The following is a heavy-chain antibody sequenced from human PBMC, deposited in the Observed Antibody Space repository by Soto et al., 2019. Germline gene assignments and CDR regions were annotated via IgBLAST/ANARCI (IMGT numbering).Heavy chain of an antibody. CDR1: GGTFSSYA. J-gene: IGHJ5*02. CDR2: IIPIFGTA. Sequence: QVQLVQSGAEVKKPGSSVKVSCKASGGTFSSYAISWVRQAPGQGLEWMGGIIPIFGTANYAQKFQGRVTITADESTSTAYMELSSLRSEDTAVYYCARDPAYYYDRSGYYRGGWFDPWGQGTLVTVSS. CDR3: ARDPAYYYDRSGYYRGGWFDP. D-gene: IGHD3-22*01. V-gene: IGHV1-69*01.